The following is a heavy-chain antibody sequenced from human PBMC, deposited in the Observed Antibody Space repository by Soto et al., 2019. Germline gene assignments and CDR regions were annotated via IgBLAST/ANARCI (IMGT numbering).Heavy chain of an antibody. CDR2: IYYSGST. Sequence: QVQLQESGPGLVKPSETLSLTCTVSGGSISSYYWSWIRQPPGKGLEWIGYIYYSGSTNYNPSLKSRVTISVDTSKNQFSLKLSSVTAADTXVYYCARGMELREGCSSXSCXLHYYYYMDVWGKGTTVTVSS. D-gene: IGHD2-2*01. V-gene: IGHV4-59*01. CDR3: ARGMELREGCSSXSCXLHYYYYMDV. J-gene: IGHJ6*03. CDR1: GGSISSYY.